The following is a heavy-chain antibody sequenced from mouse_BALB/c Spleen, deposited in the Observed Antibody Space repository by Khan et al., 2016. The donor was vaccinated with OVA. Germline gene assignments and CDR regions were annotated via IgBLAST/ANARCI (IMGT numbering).Heavy chain of an antibody. Sequence: QVQLKQSGAVLMKPGASVRISCKATGFTFSSYWIEWIKQRPGHGLEWIGQILPGSNITNYNDKFKGKATFTAETSSNTAYMQLSSLTSEDSAVYYWALYGRRGDYWGQGTTVTVSS. J-gene: IGHJ2*01. V-gene: IGHV1-9*01. D-gene: IGHD1-1*01. CDR2: ILPGSNIT. CDR1: GFTFSSYW. CDR3: ALYGRRGDY.